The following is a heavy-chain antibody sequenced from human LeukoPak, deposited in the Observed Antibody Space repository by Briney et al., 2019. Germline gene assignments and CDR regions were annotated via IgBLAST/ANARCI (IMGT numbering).Heavy chain of an antibody. CDR3: ARGARTTIVLMVYAKYYFDY. CDR2: INHSGST. V-gene: IGHV4-34*01. Sequence: SETLSLTCAVYGGSFSGYYWSWIRQPPGKGLEWIGEINHSGSTNYNPSLKSRVTISVDTSKNQFSLKLSSVTAGDTAVYYCARGARTTIVLMVYAKYYFDYWGQGTLVTVSS. J-gene: IGHJ4*02. D-gene: IGHD2-8*01. CDR1: GGSFSGYY.